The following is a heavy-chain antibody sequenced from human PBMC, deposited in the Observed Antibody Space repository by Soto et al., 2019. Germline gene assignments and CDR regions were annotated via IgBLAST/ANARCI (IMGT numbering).Heavy chain of an antibody. CDR1: GFTFSNHA. D-gene: IGHD4-17*01. J-gene: IGHJ4*02. CDR2: ISYDGRDK. CDR3: ARDPHPTANLIFDF. V-gene: IGHV3-30-3*01. Sequence: QMQLVESGGGVVQPGRSLRLSCTASGFTFSNHAMHWLRLAPGKGLEWVALISYDGRDKYYADSVKGRFTISKDHSKNTLYLQMNSLRPEDTAVYYCARDPHPTANLIFDFWGQGTLVTVSS.